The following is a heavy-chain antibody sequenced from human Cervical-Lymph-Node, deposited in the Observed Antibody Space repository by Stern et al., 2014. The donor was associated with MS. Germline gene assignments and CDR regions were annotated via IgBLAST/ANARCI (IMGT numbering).Heavy chain of an antibody. D-gene: IGHD1-26*01. Sequence: ESGPALVRPTQTLTLNCSFSGFSLTTDGMCVSWIRQPPGKALQWLALVDWDADTCFDTSLRTRLTISKDTSKNRVVLTMANMDPMDTATYFCARTRWGASGRHAARFDHWGQGTRVIVSS. V-gene: IGHV2-70*01. CDR2: VDWDADT. CDR3: ARTRWGASGRHAARFDH. CDR1: GFSLTTDGMC. J-gene: IGHJ3*01.